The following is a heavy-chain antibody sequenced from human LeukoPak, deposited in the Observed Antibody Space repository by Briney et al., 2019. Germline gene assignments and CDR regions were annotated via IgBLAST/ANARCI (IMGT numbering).Heavy chain of an antibody. CDR3: ARRSGIAVAGAFDY. V-gene: IGHV3-23*01. CDR1: GFTFSDHY. D-gene: IGHD6-19*01. CDR2: ISGSGDST. Sequence: GGSLRLSCAASGFTFSDHYMDWVRQAPGKGLEWVSGISGSGDSTYYADSVKGRFTISRDNSKNTLYLQMNSLRAEDTAVYYCARRSGIAVAGAFDYWGQGTLVTVSS. J-gene: IGHJ4*02.